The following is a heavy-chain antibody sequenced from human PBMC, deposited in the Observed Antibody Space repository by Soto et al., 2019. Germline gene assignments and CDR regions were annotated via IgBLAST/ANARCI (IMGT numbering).Heavy chain of an antibody. Sequence: EVQLVESGGGLVQPGGSLRLSCAVSGFTFSTHAMNWVRQAPGKGLEWVAYIHGTRSIIYYADSVKGRFTISRDNAKNSLFLQMDSLRDKDTAVYYCARDARNADYDYWGQGTLVTVSS. CDR3: ARDARNADYDY. V-gene: IGHV3-48*02. CDR1: GFTFSTHA. D-gene: IGHD3-16*01. J-gene: IGHJ4*02. CDR2: IHGTRSII.